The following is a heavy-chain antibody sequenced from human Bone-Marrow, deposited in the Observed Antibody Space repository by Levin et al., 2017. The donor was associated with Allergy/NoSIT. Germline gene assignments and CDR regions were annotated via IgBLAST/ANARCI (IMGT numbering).Heavy chain of an antibody. V-gene: IGHV3-48*03. Sequence: GGSLRLSCAASGFTFSSYEMNWVRQAPGKGLEWVSYISSSGSTIYYADSVKGRFTISRDNAKNSLYLQMNSLRAEDTAVYYCASPNLRRRGFDWLFLHWGQGTLVTVSS. D-gene: IGHD3-9*01. J-gene: IGHJ4*02. CDR3: ASPNLRRRGFDWLFLH. CDR2: ISSSGSTI. CDR1: GFTFSSYE.